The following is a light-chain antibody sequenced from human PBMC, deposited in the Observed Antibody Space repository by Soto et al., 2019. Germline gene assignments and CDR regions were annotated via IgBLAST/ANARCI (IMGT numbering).Light chain of an antibody. J-gene: IGLJ1*01. V-gene: IGLV1-44*01. CDR1: SSNIGSNT. CDR2: SNN. Sequence: QSVLTQPPSASGTPGQRVTISCSGSSSNIGSNTVNWYQQLPGTAPKLLIYSNNQRPSGVPDRFSGSKSGTSASLAISGLQSEDEADYYCSSYTSSSLYVFGTGTKVTVL. CDR3: SSYTSSSLYV.